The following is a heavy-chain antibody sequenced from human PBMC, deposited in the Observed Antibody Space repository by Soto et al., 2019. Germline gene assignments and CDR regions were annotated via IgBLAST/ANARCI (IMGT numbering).Heavy chain of an antibody. V-gene: IGHV3-23*01. J-gene: IGHJ6*02. CDR2: ISGSGGST. D-gene: IGHD2-2*01. Sequence: WGSLRLSCAASGFTFISYAIIFFRQSPVRGLEWVSAISGSGGSTYYADSVKGRFTISRDNSKNTLYLQMNSLRAEDTAVYYCANEGGYCSSTSCYLMGYYYYGMDVWGQGTTVTVSS. CDR3: ANEGGYCSSTSCYLMGYYYYGMDV. CDR1: GFTFISYA.